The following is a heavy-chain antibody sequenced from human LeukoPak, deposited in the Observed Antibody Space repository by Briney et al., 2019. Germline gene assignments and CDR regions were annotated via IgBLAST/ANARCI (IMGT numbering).Heavy chain of an antibody. CDR3: ARDSPHYDSTGYYYLLGY. Sequence: ASVKVSCKASGYTFTGYYMHWVRQAPGQGLEWMGWINPNSGGTNYPQKFQGRVTMTRDTSISTAYMELTRLRSDDTAVYYCARDSPHYDSTGYYYLLGYWGQGTLVTVSS. CDR1: GYTFTGYY. CDR2: INPNSGGT. V-gene: IGHV1-2*02. J-gene: IGHJ4*02. D-gene: IGHD3-22*01.